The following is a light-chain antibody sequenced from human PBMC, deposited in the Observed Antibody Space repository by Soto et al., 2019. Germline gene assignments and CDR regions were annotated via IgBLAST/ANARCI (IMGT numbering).Light chain of an antibody. J-gene: IGKJ1*01. CDR1: QSVSSY. CDR2: DAS. V-gene: IGKV3D-15*01. Sequence: EIVMTQSPATLSVSAGERATLSCRASQSVSSYLAWYQQKPGQAPRLLIYDASNRASGIPARFSGSGSGTEFTLTISSLQSEDFAVYYCQQYNNWPRTFGQGTKVDIK. CDR3: QQYNNWPRT.